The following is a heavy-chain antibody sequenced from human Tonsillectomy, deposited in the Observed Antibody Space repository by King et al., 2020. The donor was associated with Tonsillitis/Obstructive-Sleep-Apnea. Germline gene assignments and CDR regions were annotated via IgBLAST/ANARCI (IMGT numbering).Heavy chain of an antibody. CDR2: IYPGDSDT. J-gene: IGHJ3*02. CDR3: ASDEDTSGYYGAFDI. D-gene: IGHD3-22*01. CDR1: GYRLTSYW. Sequence: VQLVQSGAEVKKPGESLKISCKGSGYRLTSYWIGWVCQMPGKGLEWMGIIYPGDSDTRYSPSFQGQVTISADKSISTAYLQWSSLKASDTAMYYSASDEDTSGYYGAFDIWGQGTMVTVSS. V-gene: IGHV5-51*01.